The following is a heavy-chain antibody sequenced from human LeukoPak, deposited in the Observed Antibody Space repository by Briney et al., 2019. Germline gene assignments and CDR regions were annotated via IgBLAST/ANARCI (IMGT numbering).Heavy chain of an antibody. D-gene: IGHD2-2*01. J-gene: IGHJ6*03. CDR2: IYTSGST. Sequence: SETLSLTCTVSGGSISSYYWSWIRQPAGKGLEWIGRIYTSGSTNYNPSLKSRVTISVDTSKNQFSLKLSSVTAADTAVYYCARGPCSSTSWPPCYYYYIDVWGKGTTVTVSS. V-gene: IGHV4-4*07. CDR3: ARGPCSSTSWPPCYYYYIDV. CDR1: GGSISSYY.